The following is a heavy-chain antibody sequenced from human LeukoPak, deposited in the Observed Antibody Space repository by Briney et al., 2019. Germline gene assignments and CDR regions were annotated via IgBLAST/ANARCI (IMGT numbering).Heavy chain of an antibody. V-gene: IGHV4-59*08. CDR3: ASRAFYDSSGPDF. Sequence: SETLSPTCSVSGGSIRNYYWTWIRQPPGKGLEWIGHVSNSGNTKYNPSLKSRVTISIDTSKKHFSLNLSSVSAADTAVYYCASRAFYDSSGPDFWGQGILVTVSS. CDR2: VSNSGNT. CDR1: GGSIRNYY. J-gene: IGHJ4*02. D-gene: IGHD3-22*01.